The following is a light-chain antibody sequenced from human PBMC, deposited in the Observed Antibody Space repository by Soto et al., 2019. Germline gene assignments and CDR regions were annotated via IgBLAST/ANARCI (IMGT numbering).Light chain of an antibody. V-gene: IGKV1-5*03. CDR2: KAS. J-gene: IGKJ1*01. CDR1: QSISSW. CDR3: QQYYSYWT. Sequence: DIQMTQYPSTLSASVGDRVIFTCRASQSISSWLAWYQQKPGKAPKLLISKASNLESGVPSRFSGSGSGTEFTLTVSSLQPDDFATYYCQQYYSYWTFGQGTKVEIK.